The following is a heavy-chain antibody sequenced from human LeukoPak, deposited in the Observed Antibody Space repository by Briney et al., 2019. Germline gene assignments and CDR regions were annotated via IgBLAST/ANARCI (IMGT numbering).Heavy chain of an antibody. CDR1: GYTFTSYD. Sequence: HRASVKVSCKASGYTFTSYDINGVRQATGQGLEGMGWMNPNSGNTGYAQKFQGRVTMTRKTSISTDYMELSSLRSEDTAVYYCARGRVLRYFDWLWDDYWGQGTLVTVSS. D-gene: IGHD3-9*01. V-gene: IGHV1-8*01. CDR2: MNPNSGNT. CDR3: ARGRVLRYFDWLWDDY. J-gene: IGHJ4*02.